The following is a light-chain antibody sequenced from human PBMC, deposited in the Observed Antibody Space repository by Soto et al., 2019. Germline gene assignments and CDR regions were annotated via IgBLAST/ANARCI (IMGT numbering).Light chain of an antibody. V-gene: IGKV1-5*01. CDR2: XXX. CDR3: QQLNSFPIT. Sequence: DIQMTQSPSTLSASIGDRVTITCRASESIRTWLAWYQHXXXXXXXXXXXXXXSLDSGVPSRFSGSGTGTEFTLTITSLQPEDFATYYYQQLNSFPITFRQGTRLESK. CDR1: ESIRTW. J-gene: IGKJ5*01.